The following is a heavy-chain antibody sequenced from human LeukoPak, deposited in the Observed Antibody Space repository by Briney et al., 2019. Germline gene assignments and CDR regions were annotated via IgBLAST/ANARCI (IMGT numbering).Heavy chain of an antibody. D-gene: IGHD2-21*02. J-gene: IGHJ3*02. V-gene: IGHV3-23*01. Sequence: QTGGSLRLSCAASGFTFSSYAMSWVRQAPGKGLEWVSAISGSGGSTYYADSVKGRFTISRDNSKNTLYLQMNSLRAEDTAVYYCAKALHVAVVTAGNDAFDIWGQGTMVTVSS. CDR1: GFTFSSYA. CDR2: ISGSGGST. CDR3: AKALHVAVVTAGNDAFDI.